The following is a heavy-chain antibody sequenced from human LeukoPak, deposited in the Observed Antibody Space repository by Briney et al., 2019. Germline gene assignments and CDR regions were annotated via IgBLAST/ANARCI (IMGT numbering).Heavy chain of an antibody. Sequence: PGGSLRLSCAASGFTFSSYSMNWVRQAPGKGLEWVSSISSSSSYIYYADSVKGRFTISRDNAKNSLYLQMNILRAEDTAVYYCARAYTPYYDFWRGYLDYWGQGTLVTVSS. CDR2: ISSSSSYI. D-gene: IGHD3-3*01. CDR1: GFTFSSYS. J-gene: IGHJ4*02. V-gene: IGHV3-21*01. CDR3: ARAYTPYYDFWRGYLDY.